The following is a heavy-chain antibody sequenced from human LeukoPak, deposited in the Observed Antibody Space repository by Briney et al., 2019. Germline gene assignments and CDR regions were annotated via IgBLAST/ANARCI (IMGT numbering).Heavy chain of an antibody. D-gene: IGHD5-12*01. CDR3: AGGPLYSGYDYFDY. V-gene: IGHV4-34*01. J-gene: IGHJ4*02. CDR1: GGSFSGYY. CDR2: INHSGST. Sequence: SETLSLTCAVYGGSFSGYYWSWIRQPPGKGLEWIGEINHSGSTNYNPSLKSRVTISVDTSKNQFSLKLSSVTAADTAVYYCAGGPLYSGYDYFDYWDQGTLVTVSS.